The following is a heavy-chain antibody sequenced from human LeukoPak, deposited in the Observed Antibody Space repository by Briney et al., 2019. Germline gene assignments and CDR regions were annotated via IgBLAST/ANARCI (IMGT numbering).Heavy chain of an antibody. Sequence: PGGSLRLSCAASGFTFDDYGMSWVRQAPGKELEWGSDINWNGGSTGYADSVKGRFTISRDNAKHSLYPQMNSLRTEDTALYYCARGGYYYDRSAPPNFDYWGQGTLVTVSS. J-gene: IGHJ4*02. CDR2: INWNGGST. V-gene: IGHV3-20*04. CDR1: GFTFDDYG. D-gene: IGHD3-22*01. CDR3: ARGGYYYDRSAPPNFDY.